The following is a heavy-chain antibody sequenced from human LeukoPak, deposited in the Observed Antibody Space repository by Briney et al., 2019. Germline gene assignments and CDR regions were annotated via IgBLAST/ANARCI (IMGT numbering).Heavy chain of an antibody. Sequence: GGSLRLSCAASGFSFSSYSMNWVRQAPGRGLEWVASISSSKSYIFYADSVKGRFTISRDNAKNSLYLEMTSLRAEDTALYYCTTAPYIWGTYRLSWWGQGTLVTVSA. J-gene: IGHJ4*02. CDR2: ISSSKSYI. V-gene: IGHV3-21*01. CDR3: TTAPYIWGTYRLSW. D-gene: IGHD3-16*02. CDR1: GFSFSSYS.